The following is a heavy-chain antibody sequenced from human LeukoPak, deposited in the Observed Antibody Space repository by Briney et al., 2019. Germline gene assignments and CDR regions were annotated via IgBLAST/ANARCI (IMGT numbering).Heavy chain of an antibody. D-gene: IGHD3-22*01. J-gene: IGHJ4*02. CDR3: ARGPITMIVVVITNFDY. CDR1: GYTFTSYG. Sequence: EASVKVSCKASGYTFTSYGISWVRQAPGQGLEWMGWINPNSGGTNYAQKFQGRVTMTRDTSISTAYMELSRLRSDDTAVYYCARGPITMIVVVITNFDYWGQGTLVTVSS. V-gene: IGHV1-2*02. CDR2: INPNSGGT.